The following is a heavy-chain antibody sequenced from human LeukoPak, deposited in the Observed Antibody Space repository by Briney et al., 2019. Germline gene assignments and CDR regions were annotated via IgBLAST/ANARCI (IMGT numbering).Heavy chain of an antibody. CDR1: GYSISSGYY. CDR3: ARESYIYGSGSHDAFDI. V-gene: IGHV4-38-2*02. Sequence: PSETLSLTCTVSGYSISSGYYWGWIRPPPGKGLEWIGRIHTSGSTNYNPSLKSRVTMSVDTSKNQFSLKLSSVTAADTAAYYCARESYIYGSGSHDAFDIWGQGTMVTVSS. D-gene: IGHD3-10*01. J-gene: IGHJ3*02. CDR2: IHTSGST.